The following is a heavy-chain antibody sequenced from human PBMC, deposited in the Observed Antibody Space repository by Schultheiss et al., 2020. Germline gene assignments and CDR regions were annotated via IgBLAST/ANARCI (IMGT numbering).Heavy chain of an antibody. J-gene: IGHJ6*03. CDR2: IYHSGST. Sequence: SETLSLTCTVSGGSISSGGYYWSWIRQHPGKGLEWIGEIYHSGSTNYNPSLKSRVTISVDKSKNQFSLKLSSVTAADTAVYYCARVDFYYYYMDVWGKGTTVTVSS. CDR3: ARVDFYYYYMDV. CDR1: GGSISSGGYY. V-gene: IGHV4-31*03.